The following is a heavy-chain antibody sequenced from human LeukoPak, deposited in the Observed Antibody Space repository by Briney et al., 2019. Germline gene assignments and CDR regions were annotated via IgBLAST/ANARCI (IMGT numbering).Heavy chain of an antibody. CDR2: ISSYNKYI. D-gene: IGHD6-13*01. V-gene: IGHV3-21*01. CDR3: ARGFVAADGLYYFDY. J-gene: IGHJ4*02. CDR1: GFTFRDYS. Sequence: GGSLRLSCAASGFTFRDYSMNWVRQAPGKGLEWVSSISSYNKYIYYADSIKGRFTVSRDNTQNSLYLQVNSLRAEDTAVYYCARGFVAADGLYYFDYWGQGTLVTVSS.